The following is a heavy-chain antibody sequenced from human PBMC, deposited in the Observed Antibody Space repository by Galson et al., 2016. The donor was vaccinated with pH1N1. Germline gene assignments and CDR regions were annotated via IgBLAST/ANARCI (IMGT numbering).Heavy chain of an antibody. CDR3: ARILRGEGYMDFDY. CDR1: GFSLRTSGMC. Sequence: PALVKPPQTLTLTCTFSGFSLRTSGMCVSWIRQPPGKALEWLALIDWDDDKYYSTSLKTRLTISKDTSKNQVVLTMTNMDPVDKATYYCARILRGEGYMDFDYWGQGTLVTVSS. CDR2: IDWDDDK. J-gene: IGHJ4*02. D-gene: IGHD3-16*01. V-gene: IGHV2-70*01.